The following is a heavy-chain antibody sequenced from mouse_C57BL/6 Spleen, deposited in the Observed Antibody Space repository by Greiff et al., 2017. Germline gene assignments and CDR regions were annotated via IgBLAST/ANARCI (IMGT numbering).Heavy chain of an antibody. V-gene: IGHV1-64*01. CDR1: GYTFTSYW. CDR2: IHPNSGST. D-gene: IGHD2-3*01. J-gene: IGHJ2*01. Sequence: VQLQQPGAELVKPGASVKLSCKASGYTFTSYWMHWVKQRPGQGLEWIGMIHPNSGSTNYNEKFKSKATLTVDKSSSTAYMQLSSLTSEDSAVYYCAMFYDGYFGGFDYWGQGTTLTVSS. CDR3: AMFYDGYFGGFDY.